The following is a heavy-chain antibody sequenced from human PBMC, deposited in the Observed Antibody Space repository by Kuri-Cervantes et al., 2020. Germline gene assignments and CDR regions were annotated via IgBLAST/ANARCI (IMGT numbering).Heavy chain of an antibody. D-gene: IGHD1-14*01. V-gene: IGHV4-59*13. CDR3: ARGGTYRFDP. J-gene: IGHJ5*02. CDR1: GGSISSYY. Sequence: SETLSLTCTVSGGSISSYYWSWIRQPPGKGLEWIGYIFYTGSTNYNASLKSRVTISVDTSKNQFSLKLSSVTAADTAVYYCARGGTYRFDPWGQGTLVTVSS. CDR2: IFYTGST.